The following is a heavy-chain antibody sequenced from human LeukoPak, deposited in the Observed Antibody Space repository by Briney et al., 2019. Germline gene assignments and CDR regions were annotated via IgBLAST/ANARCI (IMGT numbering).Heavy chain of an antibody. CDR1: GFTFSSYA. CDR2: ISYDGSNK. D-gene: IGHD3-10*01. V-gene: IGHV3-30*19. CDR3: ARSLGGSGSYYFLGSDY. Sequence: GGSLRLSCAASGFTFSSYAMHWVRQAPGKGLEWVAVISYDGSNKYYADSVKGRFTISRDNSKNTLYLQMNSLRAEDTAVYYCARSLGGSGSYYFLGSDYWGQGTLVTVSS. J-gene: IGHJ4*02.